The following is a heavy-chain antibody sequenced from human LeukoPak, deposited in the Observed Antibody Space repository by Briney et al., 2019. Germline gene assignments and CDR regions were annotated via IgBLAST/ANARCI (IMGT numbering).Heavy chain of an antibody. D-gene: IGHD5-24*01. CDR2: IIPIFGIA. Sequence: SVTVSCKASGGTFSSYAISWVRQAPGQGLEWMGRIIPIFGIANYAQKFQGRVTITADKSTSTAYMELSSLRSEDTAVYYCARDPGRDGYNYLDYWGQGTLVTVSS. CDR1: GGTFSSYA. CDR3: ARDPGRDGYNYLDY. V-gene: IGHV1-69*04. J-gene: IGHJ4*02.